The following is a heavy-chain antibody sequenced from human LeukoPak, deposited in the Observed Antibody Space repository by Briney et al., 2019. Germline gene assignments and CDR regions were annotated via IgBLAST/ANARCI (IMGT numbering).Heavy chain of an antibody. CDR3: ARASIVGATPSGGDFDY. D-gene: IGHD1-26*01. CDR1: GGSFSGYY. Sequence: SETLSLTCAVYGGSFSGYYWSWIRQPPGKGLEWRGEINHSGSTNYNPSLKSRVTISVDTSKNQFSLKLSSVTAADTAVYYCARASIVGATPSGGDFDYWGQGTLVTVSS. J-gene: IGHJ4*02. V-gene: IGHV4-34*01. CDR2: INHSGST.